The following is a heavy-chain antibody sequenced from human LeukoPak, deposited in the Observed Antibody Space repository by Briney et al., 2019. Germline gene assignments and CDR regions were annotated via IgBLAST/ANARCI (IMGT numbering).Heavy chain of an antibody. CDR1: GDSISSGIHY. CDR2: TYTSGST. D-gene: IGHD4-17*01. Sequence: SETLSLTCNVSGDSISSGIHYWSWIRQPAGKGLEWIGRTYTSGSTNYNPSLKSRVTISVDTSKNQFSLKLSSVTAADTAVYYCARDRSYGHFDYWGQGTLVTVSS. J-gene: IGHJ4*02. CDR3: ARDRSYGHFDY. V-gene: IGHV4-61*02.